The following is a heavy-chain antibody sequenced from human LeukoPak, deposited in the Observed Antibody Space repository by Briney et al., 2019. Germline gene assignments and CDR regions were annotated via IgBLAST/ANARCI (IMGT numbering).Heavy chain of an antibody. CDR3: ARDYYGSGSYYWFDP. D-gene: IGHD3-10*01. CDR2: INPNSGGT. J-gene: IGHJ5*02. CDR1: GYTFTGYY. V-gene: IGHV1-2*02. Sequence: ASVKVSCKASGYTFTGYYMHWVRQAPGQGLEWMGWINPNSGGTNYAQKFQGRVTMTRDTSISTAYMELSRLRSDNTAVYYCARDYYGSGSYYWFDPWGQGTLVTVSS.